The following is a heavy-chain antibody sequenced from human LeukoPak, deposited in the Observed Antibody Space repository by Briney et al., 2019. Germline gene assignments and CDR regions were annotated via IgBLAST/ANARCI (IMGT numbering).Heavy chain of an antibody. D-gene: IGHD2-21*01. V-gene: IGHV4-30-4*01. CDR2: IYYSGST. J-gene: IGHJ4*02. CDR1: GGSNNSGGYY. Sequence: SQTLSLTRTVSGGSNNSGGYYWRWIRQPPGKGREWIGYIYYSGSTYYNPSLKSRVTISVDTSKNQFSLKLSSVTAADTAVYYCARDSSMSAFDYWGQGTLVTVSS. CDR3: ARDSSMSAFDY.